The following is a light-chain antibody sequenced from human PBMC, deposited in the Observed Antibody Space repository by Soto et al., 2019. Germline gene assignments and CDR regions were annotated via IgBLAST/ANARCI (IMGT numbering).Light chain of an antibody. CDR1: SSNIGSNT. V-gene: IGLV1-44*01. Sequence: QSVLTQPPSTSGTPGQRGTISCSGSSSNIGSNTVHWYQQIPGTAPKLLIYTNNQRSSGVSDRFSGSKSDTSASLVISGLQSEDEADYYCATWDNGLTGVVFGGGTKLTVL. CDR3: ATWDNGLTGVV. J-gene: IGLJ2*01. CDR2: TNN.